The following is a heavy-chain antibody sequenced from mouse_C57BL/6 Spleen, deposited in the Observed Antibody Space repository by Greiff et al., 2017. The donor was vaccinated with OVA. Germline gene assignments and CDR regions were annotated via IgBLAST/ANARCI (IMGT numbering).Heavy chain of an antibody. CDR2: IDPNRGGT. V-gene: IGHV1-72*01. J-gene: IGHJ4*01. CDR1: GYTFTSYW. CDR3: ARRLSPYAMDY. Sequence: VQLQQPGAELVKPGASVQLSCKASGYTFTSYWLHWVKQRPGRGLEWIGRIDPNRGGTKYNEKFKSKATLTVNKPSSTAYMQLSSLTSEDSAVYYCARRLSPYAMDYWGQGTSVTVSS. D-gene: IGHD1-1*02.